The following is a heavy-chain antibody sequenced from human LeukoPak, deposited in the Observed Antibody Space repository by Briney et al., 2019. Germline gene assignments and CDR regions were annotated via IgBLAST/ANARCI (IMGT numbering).Heavy chain of an antibody. CDR2: ISGSGGST. CDR3: AKAGTSGYFCDY. Sequence: GGSLRLSCAASVFTFTPYAMRWVRQAPGKGLEWVSAISGSGGSTYYAYSVKGRFTISRDNSKNTLFLQMNSLRAEDTAIYYCAKAGTSGYFCDYWGRGTLVTVSS. CDR1: VFTFTPYA. J-gene: IGHJ4*02. V-gene: IGHV3-23*01. D-gene: IGHD3-22*01.